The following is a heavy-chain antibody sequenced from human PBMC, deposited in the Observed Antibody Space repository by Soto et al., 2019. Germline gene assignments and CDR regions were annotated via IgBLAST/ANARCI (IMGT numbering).Heavy chain of an antibody. Sequence: PGGSLRLSCAASGFTFSSYAMSWVRQAPGKGLEWVSAISGSGGSTYYADSVKGRFTISRDNSKNTLYLQMNSLRAEDTAVYYCAKDFHWVQFDIVVVPDAIRYYYGMDVWGQGTTVTVSS. CDR1: GFTFSSYA. D-gene: IGHD2-2*02. V-gene: IGHV3-23*01. CDR3: AKDFHWVQFDIVVVPDAIRYYYGMDV. CDR2: ISGSGGST. J-gene: IGHJ6*02.